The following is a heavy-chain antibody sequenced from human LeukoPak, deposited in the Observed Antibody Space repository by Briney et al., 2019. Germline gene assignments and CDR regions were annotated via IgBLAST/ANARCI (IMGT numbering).Heavy chain of an antibody. CDR2: FDPEDGET. CDR1: GYTLTELS. V-gene: IGHV1-24*01. J-gene: IGHJ5*02. Sequence: GASVKVSCKVSGYTLTELSMHWVRQAPGKGLEWMGGFDPEDGETIYAQKFQGRVTMTEDTSTDAAYMELSSLRSEDTAVYYCATVHASYDYVYWFDPWGQGTLVTVSS. D-gene: IGHD3-16*01. CDR3: ATVHASYDYVYWFDP.